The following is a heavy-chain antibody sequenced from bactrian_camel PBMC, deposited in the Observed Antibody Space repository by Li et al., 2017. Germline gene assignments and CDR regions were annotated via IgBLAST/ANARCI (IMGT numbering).Heavy chain of an antibody. CDR2: IFTDGTRT. D-gene: IGHD2*01. CDR3: AADFGSNGYCYIDLSTQYTA. V-gene: IGHV3S40*01. J-gene: IGHJ4*01. Sequence: QLVESGGGSVKAGGSLRLSCVASGYSYRQPCMGWFRQAPGKEREGVAAIFTDGTRTYYSDSVKGRFIIFQDNVKNTVRLQMYRLETNDTAKYYCAADFGSNGYCYIDLSTQYTARGQGTQVTVS. CDR1: GYSYRQPC.